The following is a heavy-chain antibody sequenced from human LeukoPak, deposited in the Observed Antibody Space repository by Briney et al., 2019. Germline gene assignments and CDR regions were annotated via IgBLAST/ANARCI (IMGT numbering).Heavy chain of an antibody. CDR3: ASDVVGGTTNY. V-gene: IGHV3-48*01. CDR2: ITGSSSAM. J-gene: IGHJ4*02. CDR1: GFTFSSSN. Sequence: PGGSLRLSCAASGFTFSSSNMHWARQAPGKGLEWVSYITGSSSAMYYADSVKGRFTISRDNAKDSLFLQMNSLRAEDTAVYYCASDVVGGTTNYWGQGTLVTVSS. D-gene: IGHD1-26*01.